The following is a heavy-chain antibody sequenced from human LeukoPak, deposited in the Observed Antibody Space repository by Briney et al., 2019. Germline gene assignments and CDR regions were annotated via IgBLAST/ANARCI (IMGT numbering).Heavy chain of an antibody. V-gene: IGHV4-61*08. CDR3: ARDGVYGGIDY. Sequence: SETLSLTCTVSGGSISSGDYYWSWIRQPPGKGLEWIGYIYYSGSTNYNPSLKSRVTISVDTSKNQFSLKLSSVTAADTAVYYCARDGVYGGIDYWGQGTLVTVSS. D-gene: IGHD4-23*01. J-gene: IGHJ4*02. CDR1: GGSISSGDYY. CDR2: IYYSGST.